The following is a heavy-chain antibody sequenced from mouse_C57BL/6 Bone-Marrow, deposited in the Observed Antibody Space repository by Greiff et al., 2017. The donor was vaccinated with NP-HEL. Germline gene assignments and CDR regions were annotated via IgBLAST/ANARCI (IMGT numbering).Heavy chain of an antibody. V-gene: IGHV6-3*01. Sequence: EVKLEESGGGLVQPGGSMKLSCVASGFTFSNYWMNWVRQSPETGLEWVAQIRLRSDNYASHYPFSVRGRFTISRDDSKSSVYLQMNNLRAEDTEIYSCTVTTEDWFAYWGQGTLVTVSA. D-gene: IGHD2-2*01. CDR1: GFTFSNYW. CDR3: TVTTEDWFAY. J-gene: IGHJ3*01. CDR2: IRLRSDNYAS.